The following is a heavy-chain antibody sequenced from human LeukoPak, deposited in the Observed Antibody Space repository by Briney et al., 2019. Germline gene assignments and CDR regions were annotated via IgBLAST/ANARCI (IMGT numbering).Heavy chain of an antibody. D-gene: IGHD1-1*01. CDR3: ASRDGLYQLPVFDY. CDR2: FIPIFNMA. CDR1: GGPFSKYT. Sequence: SVKVSCKASGGPFSKYTIGWVRQAPGQGLEWLGRFIPIFNMASYEQKFQGRVTITADKSTSTAYMELTSLRSEDTALYYCASRDGLYQLPVFDYWGQGTLVTVSS. V-gene: IGHV1-69*02. J-gene: IGHJ4*02.